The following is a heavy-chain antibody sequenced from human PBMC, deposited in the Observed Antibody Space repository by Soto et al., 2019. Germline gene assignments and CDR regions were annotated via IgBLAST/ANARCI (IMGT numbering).Heavy chain of an antibody. CDR3: ARGYYDILTGYDYYGMEV. D-gene: IGHD3-9*01. J-gene: IGHJ6*02. Sequence: SETLSLTCAVYGGSFSGYYWSWIRQPPGKGLEWIGEINHSGSTNYNPSLKSRVTISVDTSKNQFSLKLSSVTAADTAVYYCARGYYDILTGYDYYGMEVWGQGTTVTVSS. CDR2: INHSGST. V-gene: IGHV4-34*01. CDR1: GGSFSGYY.